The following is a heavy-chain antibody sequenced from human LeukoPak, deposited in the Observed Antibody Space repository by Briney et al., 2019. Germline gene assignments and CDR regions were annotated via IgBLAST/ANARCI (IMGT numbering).Heavy chain of an antibody. CDR2: INYGRNT. CDR1: GGSFGGYY. CDR3: ARAIKYGSGSYYFDY. D-gene: IGHD3-10*01. Sequence: KAPGTLSLTCTVAGGSFGGYYWTWIRQFPGKGPEWIAEINYGRNTNYNPSLVRRVTISADTSTNQVSLKLSSLTAADTAIYYCARAIKYGSGSYYFDYWGQGTLVAVSS. J-gene: IGHJ4*02. V-gene: IGHV4-34*01.